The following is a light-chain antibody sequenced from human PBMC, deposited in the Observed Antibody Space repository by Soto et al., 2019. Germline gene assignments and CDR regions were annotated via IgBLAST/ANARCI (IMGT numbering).Light chain of an antibody. Sequence: QSVLTQPPSASGTPGQRVTISCSGSSSNIGSNIVSWYQQLPGTAPKLLMYSNNQRPSGVPDRFSGSKSGTSASLAISGLQSEDEAGYYCATWDDGLKGDVFGTGTKLTVL. J-gene: IGLJ1*01. CDR1: SSNIGSNI. CDR2: SNN. V-gene: IGLV1-44*01. CDR3: ATWDDGLKGDV.